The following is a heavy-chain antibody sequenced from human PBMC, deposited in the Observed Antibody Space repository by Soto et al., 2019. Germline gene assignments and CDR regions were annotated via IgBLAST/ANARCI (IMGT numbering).Heavy chain of an antibody. CDR3: ANDYGGNSDYYGMDV. V-gene: IGHV3-30*18. D-gene: IGHD4-17*01. Sequence: GGSLRLSCAASGFTFSSYGMHWVRQAPGKGLEWVAVISYDGSNKYYADSVKGRFTISRDNSKNTLYLQMNSLRAEDTAVYYCANDYGGNSDYYGMDVWGQGTTVPVSS. J-gene: IGHJ6*02. CDR1: GFTFSSYG. CDR2: ISYDGSNK.